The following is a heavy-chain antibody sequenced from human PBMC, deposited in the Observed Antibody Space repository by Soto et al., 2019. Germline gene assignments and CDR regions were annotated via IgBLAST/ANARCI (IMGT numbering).Heavy chain of an antibody. CDR2: MNTNSGNT. CDR3: ETAGDCSSTSCYRAMGY. J-gene: IGHJ4*02. Sequence: QVQLMQSGAEVNKPGASVKVSCKASGYTFTSYDINWVRQATGEGLEWMGWMNTNSGNTGYAQKFQCRVTMTRNTSTSKAYMQLSSLRSADKAVYYWETAGDCSSTSCYRAMGYWGQGHLPTPSS. CDR1: GYTFTSYD. D-gene: IGHD2-2*01. V-gene: IGHV1-8*01.